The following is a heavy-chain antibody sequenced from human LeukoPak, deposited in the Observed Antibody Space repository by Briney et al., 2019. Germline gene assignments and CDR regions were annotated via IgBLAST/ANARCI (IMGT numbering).Heavy chain of an antibody. CDR2: MNPNSGNT. D-gene: IGHD4-17*01. CDR1: GYTFTIYD. CDR3: ARVPDYGDYVENWFDP. V-gene: IGHV1-8*01. J-gene: IGHJ5*02. Sequence: ASVKVSCKASGYTFTIYDIYWVRQATGQGLEWMGWMNPNSGNTGYAQKFQGRVTMTRNTSISTAYMELSSLRSEDTAVYYCARVPDYGDYVENWFDPWGQGTLVTVSS.